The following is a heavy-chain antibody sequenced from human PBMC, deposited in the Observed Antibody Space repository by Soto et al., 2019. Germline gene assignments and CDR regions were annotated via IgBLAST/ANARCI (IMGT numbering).Heavy chain of an antibody. CDR1: GGTFSSYA. CDR3: ASSPPYVVVQAADV. D-gene: IGHD2-2*01. Sequence: SVKVSCKASGGTFSSYAISWVRQAPGQGLEWMGGIIPIFGTANYAQKFQGRVTITADESTSTAYMELSSLRSEDTAVYYCASSPPYVVVQAADVWGQGTTVTVSS. V-gene: IGHV1-69*13. J-gene: IGHJ6*02. CDR2: IIPIFGTA.